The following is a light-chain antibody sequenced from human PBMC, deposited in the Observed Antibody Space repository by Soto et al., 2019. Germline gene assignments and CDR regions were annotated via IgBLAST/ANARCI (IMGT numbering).Light chain of an antibody. CDR1: QRVSSNY. J-gene: IGKJ5*01. Sequence: EIVLTQSPGTLSLSPGERATLSCRARQRVSSNYLAWYQQKPGETPRLLIYGASSRATGITDRFISSGSGTDVTITISRLEPEDYAVYYCPNYGSSLSIIFGQRTRLEIK. CDR2: GAS. CDR3: PNYGSSLSII. V-gene: IGKV3-20*01.